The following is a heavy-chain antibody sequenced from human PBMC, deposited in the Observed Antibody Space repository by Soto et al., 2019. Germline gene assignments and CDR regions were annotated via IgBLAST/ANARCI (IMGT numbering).Heavy chain of an antibody. D-gene: IGHD2-21*02. J-gene: IGHJ4*02. CDR2: ISAGNGKT. CDR1: GYTFTSSA. Sequence: ASVKVSCKASGYTFTSSALHWMSQARGKRLESMGWISAGNGKTEYSQKFLGRVTITRDRSASSAYMELSSLRSDDTALHCCARSSVVVTVSDYRGQRSLVTVSS. CDR3: ARSSVVVTVSDY. V-gene: IGHV1-3*01.